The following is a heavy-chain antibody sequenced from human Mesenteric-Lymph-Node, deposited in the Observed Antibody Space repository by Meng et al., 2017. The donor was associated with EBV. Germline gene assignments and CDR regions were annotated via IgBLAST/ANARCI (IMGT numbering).Heavy chain of an antibody. CDR2: IWYDGSNK. D-gene: IGHD4-17*01. Sequence: VHLVQAGGGVVQPGKYLRLSCAASGFTLNTYDMHWVRQAPGKGLEWVAVIWYDGSNKYYADSVRGRFTISRDNSKNTLYLQMNSLRAEDTAVYYCAREGDYGDYVYDYWGQGTLVTVSS. CDR1: GFTLNTYD. V-gene: IGHV3-33*01. CDR3: AREGDYGDYVYDY. J-gene: IGHJ4*02.